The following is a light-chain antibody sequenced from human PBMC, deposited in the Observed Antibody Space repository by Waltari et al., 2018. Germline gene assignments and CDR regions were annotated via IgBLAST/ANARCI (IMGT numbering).Light chain of an antibody. CDR1: ALPTNY. CDR2: ADV. V-gene: IGLV3-10*01. J-gene: IGLJ2*01. Sequence: SSELTQPPSVSVSPGQTARITCSGDALPTNYTYWYQQKSGQAPVHVIYADVKRPSGIPERVSGSSSGTMVTLTISGAQVEDEADYYCYSTDSSGNVQVFGGGTKLTVL. CDR3: YSTDSSGNVQV.